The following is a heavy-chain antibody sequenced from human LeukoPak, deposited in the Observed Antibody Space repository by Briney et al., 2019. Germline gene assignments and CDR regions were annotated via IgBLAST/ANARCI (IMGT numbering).Heavy chain of an antibody. D-gene: IGHD3-16*02. Sequence: SETLSLTCAVYGGSFSGYYWSWIRQPPGKGLEWIGEIDHSGSTNYNPSLKSRVTISVDTSKNQFSLKLSSVTAADTAVYYCARGLRAQGLYEYVWGSYRRHLYFDYWGQGTLVTVSS. J-gene: IGHJ4*02. CDR2: IDHSGST. V-gene: IGHV4-34*01. CDR3: ARGLRAQGLYEYVWGSYRRHLYFDY. CDR1: GGSFSGYY.